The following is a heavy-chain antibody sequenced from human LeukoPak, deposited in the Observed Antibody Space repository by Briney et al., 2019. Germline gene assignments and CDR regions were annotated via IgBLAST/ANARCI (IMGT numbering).Heavy chain of an antibody. CDR3: GRGNAYYYYMDV. CDR1: GGSISSGSYY. CDR2: IYTSGST. J-gene: IGHJ6*03. D-gene: IGHD2-8*01. Sequence: SETLSLTCTVSGGSISSGSYYWSWIRQPAGKGLEWIGRIYTSGSTNYNPSLKSRVTISVDTSKNQFSLKLSSATAADTAVYYCGRGNAYYYYMDVWGKGTTVTVSS. V-gene: IGHV4-61*02.